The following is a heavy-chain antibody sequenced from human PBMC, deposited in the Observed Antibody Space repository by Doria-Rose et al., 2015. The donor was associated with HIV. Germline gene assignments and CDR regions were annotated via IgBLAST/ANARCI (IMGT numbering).Heavy chain of an antibody. CDR2: IYYSGST. D-gene: IGHD6-19*01. V-gene: IGHV4-59*01. Sequence: VQLQESGPGLVKPSETLPLTCTVSGGSISSYYWSWIRQPPGKGLEWIGYIYYSGSTDYNPSLKSRVTISVDTSKNQFSLKLSSVTAADTAVYYCARGGYSSGWYDYYGMDVWGQGTTVTVSS. CDR1: GGSISSYY. CDR3: ARGGYSSGWYDYYGMDV. J-gene: IGHJ6*02.